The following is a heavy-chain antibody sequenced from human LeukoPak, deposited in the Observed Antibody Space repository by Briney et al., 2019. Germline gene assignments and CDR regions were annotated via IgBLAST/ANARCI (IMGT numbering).Heavy chain of an antibody. CDR3: ARQRSRGYYDY. CDR1: GYSFSSYW. Sequence: GESLKISCKGSGYSFSSYWIGWVRPMPGKGLEWMGIIYPSDSDTSYSPSFQGQVTISADKSISTAYLQWSSLKASDTAMYYCARQRSRGYYDYWGQGTLVTVSS. V-gene: IGHV5-51*01. D-gene: IGHD3-10*01. J-gene: IGHJ4*02. CDR2: IYPSDSDT.